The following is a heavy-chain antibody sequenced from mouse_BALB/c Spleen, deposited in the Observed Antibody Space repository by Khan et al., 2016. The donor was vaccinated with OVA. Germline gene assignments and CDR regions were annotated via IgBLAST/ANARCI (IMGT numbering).Heavy chain of an antibody. CDR2: IWGDGST. V-gene: IGHV2-3*01. J-gene: IGHJ4*01. D-gene: IGHD1-1*01. CDR1: GFSLSSYG. CDR3: AKFSTDYYSMDY. Sequence: QMQLEESGPSLVAPSQSLSIPCTVSGFSLSSYGVNWVRQPPGKGLEWLGVIWGDGSTHYPSVLISRLLISKDNSKSKVIVKLNSMQTDDTATYYCAKFSTDYYSMDYWGQGTSVTVSS.